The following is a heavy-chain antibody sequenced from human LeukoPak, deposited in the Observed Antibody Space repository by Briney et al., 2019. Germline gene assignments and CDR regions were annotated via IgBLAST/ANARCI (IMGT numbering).Heavy chain of an antibody. CDR2: ISAYNGNT. V-gene: IGHV1-18*01. D-gene: IGHD3-22*01. J-gene: IGHJ4*02. CDR1: GYTFTSYG. CDR3: ARGGSSGNYGAYFDY. Sequence: ASVKVSCKASGYTFTSYGISWVRQAPGQGLEWMGWISAYNGNTNYAQMLQGRVTMTTDTSTSTAYMELRSLRFDDTAVYYCARGGSSGNYGAYFDYWGQGTLVTVSS.